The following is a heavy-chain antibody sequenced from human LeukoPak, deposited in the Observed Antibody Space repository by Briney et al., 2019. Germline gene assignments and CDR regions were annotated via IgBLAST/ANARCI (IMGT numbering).Heavy chain of an antibody. CDR1: GYTFTSNG. D-gene: IGHD2-2*02. J-gene: IGHJ5*02. Sequence: SVKVSCKASGYTFTSNGISWVRQAPGQGLEWMGGIIPIFGTANYAQKFQGRVTITADESTSTAYMELSSLRSEDTAVYYCARGGYCSSTSCYRNWFDPWGQGTLVTVSS. CDR3: ARGGYCSSTSCYRNWFDP. CDR2: IIPIFGTA. V-gene: IGHV1-69*13.